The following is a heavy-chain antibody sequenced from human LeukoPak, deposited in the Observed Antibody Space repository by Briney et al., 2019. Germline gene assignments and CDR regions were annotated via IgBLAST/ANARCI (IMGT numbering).Heavy chain of an antibody. CDR2: IYHSGNT. CDR3: ARLGYSSSWHHSGAFDI. Sequence: SETLSLTCAVSGYSISSGYYWGWIRQPPGKGLECIGSIYHSGNTYYNPSLKSRVTISVDTSRNEFSLKLSSMTAADTAVYYCARLGYSSSWHHSGAFDIWGQGTMVTVSS. CDR1: GYSISSGYY. V-gene: IGHV4-38-2*01. D-gene: IGHD6-13*01. J-gene: IGHJ3*02.